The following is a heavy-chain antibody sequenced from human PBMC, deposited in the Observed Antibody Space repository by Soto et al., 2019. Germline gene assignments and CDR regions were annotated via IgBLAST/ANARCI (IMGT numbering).Heavy chain of an antibody. Sequence: PGGSLRLSCAASGVTFSNYAMSWVRQAPGKGLEWITSVRGGGDLTYYADSVKGRFTISRDNSQNTMNLQMHGLRAEDSAVYYCARDLRGAFDYWGQGTVVTVSS. V-gene: IGHV3-23*01. CDR1: GVTFSNYA. CDR3: ARDLRGAFDY. D-gene: IGHD1-26*01. J-gene: IGHJ4*02. CDR2: VRGGGDLT.